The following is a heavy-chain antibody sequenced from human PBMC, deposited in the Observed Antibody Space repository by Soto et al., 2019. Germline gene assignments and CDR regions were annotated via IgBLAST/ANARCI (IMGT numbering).Heavy chain of an antibody. CDR3: ARPKGSYSSGYYDVDY. V-gene: IGHV1-69*01. Sequence: QVQLVQAGAEVKQPGSSVKVSCKTSGGTFSTYAIYWVRQAPGQGLEWMGAIIPLFGTADYAQKFQGRFTITADESTSTASMELSSLRSEHTAVYYCARPKGSYSSGYYDVDYWGQGTLVTVSS. J-gene: IGHJ4*02. D-gene: IGHD6-19*01. CDR1: GGTFSTYA. CDR2: IIPLFGTA.